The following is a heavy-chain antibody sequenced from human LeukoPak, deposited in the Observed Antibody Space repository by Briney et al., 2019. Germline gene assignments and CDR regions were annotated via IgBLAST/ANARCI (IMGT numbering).Heavy chain of an antibody. CDR2: ISYDGSNK. Sequence: GGSLRLSCAASGFTFSSYAMHWVHQAPGKGLEWVAVISYDGSNKYYADSVKGRFTISRDNSKNTLYLQMNSLRAEDTAVYYCASLQQSYYDFWSGKNFDYWGQGTLVTVSS. J-gene: IGHJ4*02. V-gene: IGHV3-30-3*01. CDR3: ASLQQSYYDFWSGKNFDY. D-gene: IGHD3-3*01. CDR1: GFTFSSYA.